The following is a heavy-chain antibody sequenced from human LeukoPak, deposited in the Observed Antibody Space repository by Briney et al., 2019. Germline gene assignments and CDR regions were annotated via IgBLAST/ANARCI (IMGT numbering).Heavy chain of an antibody. CDR2: IWYDGSNK. CDR3: AKDSSAYSGSYYDY. J-gene: IGHJ4*02. Sequence: PGRSLRLSCAASGFTFSSHGMHWVRQSPGKGLEWVAVIWYDGSNKYYADSVKGRFTISRDNSKNTLYLQMNSLGAEDTAIYYCAKDSSAYSGSYYDYWGQGTLVTVSS. CDR1: GFTFSSHG. D-gene: IGHD1-26*01. V-gene: IGHV3-33*06.